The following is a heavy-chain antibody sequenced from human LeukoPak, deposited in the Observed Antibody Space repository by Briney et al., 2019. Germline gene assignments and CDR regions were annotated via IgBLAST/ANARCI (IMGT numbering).Heavy chain of an antibody. CDR2: INHSGST. V-gene: IGHV4-34*01. J-gene: IGHJ6*02. D-gene: IGHD3-3*01. CDR1: GGSFSDYY. Sequence: SETLSLTCAVYGGSFSDYYWSWIRQPPGKGLEWIGEINHSGSTNYNPSLKSRVTISVDTSKNQFSLKLSSVTAADTAVYYCARGRIFGVVRYGMDVWGQGTTVTVSS. CDR3: ARGRIFGVVRYGMDV.